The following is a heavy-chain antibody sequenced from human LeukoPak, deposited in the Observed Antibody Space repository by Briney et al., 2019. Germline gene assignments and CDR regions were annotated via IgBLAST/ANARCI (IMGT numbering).Heavy chain of an antibody. CDR1: GFTFTSYW. CDR3: ARDPARRFDY. V-gene: IGHV3-7*01. Sequence: GGSLRLSCAVSGFTFTSYWMSWVRQAPGKGLEWVANINEDGSYKFHADSVKGRFTISRDNAKNSLYLQMSSLRTEDTVVYYCARDPARRFDYWGQGTLVTVSS. CDR2: INEDGSYK. J-gene: IGHJ4*02. D-gene: IGHD2-2*01.